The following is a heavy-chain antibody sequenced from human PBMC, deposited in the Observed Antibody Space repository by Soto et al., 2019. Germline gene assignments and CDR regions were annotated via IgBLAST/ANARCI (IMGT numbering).Heavy chain of an antibody. Sequence: GGSLKLSCAASGFTFSSYAMSWVRQAPGKGLEWVSAISGSGGSTYYADSVKGRFTISRDNSKNTLYLQMNSLRVEDTAVYYCATAMIVVVTFDYWGQGTLVTVSS. J-gene: IGHJ4*02. CDR3: ATAMIVVVTFDY. CDR2: ISGSGGST. CDR1: GFTFSSYA. V-gene: IGHV3-23*01. D-gene: IGHD3-22*01.